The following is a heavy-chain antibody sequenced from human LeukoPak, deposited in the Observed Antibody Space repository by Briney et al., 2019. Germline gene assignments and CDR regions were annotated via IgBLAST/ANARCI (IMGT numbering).Heavy chain of an antibody. V-gene: IGHV4-61*02. CDR2: IYTSGST. CDR3: ARSPTGNWFDP. D-gene: IGHD4-11*01. CDR1: GGSISSGSYY. J-gene: IGHJ5*02. Sequence: SQTLSLTCTVSGGSISSGSYYWRWIRQPAGKGLEWIGRIYTSGSTNYNPSLKSRVTISVDTSKNQFSLKLSSVTAADTAVYYCARSPTGNWFDPWGQGTLVTVSS.